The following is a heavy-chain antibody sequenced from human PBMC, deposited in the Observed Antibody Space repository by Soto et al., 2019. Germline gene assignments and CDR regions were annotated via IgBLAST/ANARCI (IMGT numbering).Heavy chain of an antibody. Sequence: SETLSLTCTVSGGSISSYYWSWIRQPPGKGLEWIGYIYYSGSTNYNPSLKSRVTISVDTSKNQFSLKLSSVTAADTAVYYCARMVAAPGTNYYYGMDVWGQGTTVTVSS. D-gene: IGHD6-13*01. CDR3: ARMVAAPGTNYYYGMDV. V-gene: IGHV4-59*01. CDR1: GGSISSYY. J-gene: IGHJ6*02. CDR2: IYYSGST.